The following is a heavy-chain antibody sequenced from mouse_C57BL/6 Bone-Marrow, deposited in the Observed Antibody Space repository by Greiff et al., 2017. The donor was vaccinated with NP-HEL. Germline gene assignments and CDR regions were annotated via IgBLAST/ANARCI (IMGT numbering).Heavy chain of an antibody. D-gene: IGHD1-1*01. V-gene: IGHV1-19*01. Sequence: DVKLQESGPVLVKPGASVKMSCKASGYTFTDYYMNWVKQSHGKSLEWIGVINPYNGGTSYNQKFKGKATLTVDKSSSTAYMELNSLTSEDSAVYYCARNPLAAVVADWYFDVWGTGTTVTVSS. CDR1: GYTFTDYY. CDR3: ARNPLAAVVADWYFDV. CDR2: INPYNGGT. J-gene: IGHJ1*03.